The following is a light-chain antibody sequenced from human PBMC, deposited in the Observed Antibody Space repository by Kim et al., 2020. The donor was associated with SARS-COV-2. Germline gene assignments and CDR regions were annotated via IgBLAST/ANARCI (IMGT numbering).Light chain of an antibody. CDR1: CLRKYY. CDR3: NSRDSSGDHLV. CDR2: GGN. J-gene: IGLJ3*02. V-gene: IGLV3-19*01. Sequence: SSELTQDPAVSVALGQTVRITCQGDCLRKYYATWYQQKPGQAPVVVIYGGNQRPSGIPDRFSGSTSGNTASLIITGAQAADGADYFCNSRDSSGDHLVFG.